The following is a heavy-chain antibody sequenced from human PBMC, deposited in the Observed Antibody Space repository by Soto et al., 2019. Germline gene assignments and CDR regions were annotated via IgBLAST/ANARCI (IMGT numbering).Heavy chain of an antibody. CDR2: IYYSGST. V-gene: IGHV4-59*01. CDR3: ARGRRSQRYFDWLSTYWFDP. D-gene: IGHD3-9*01. J-gene: IGHJ5*02. Sequence: SETLSLTCTVSGGSISSYYWSWIRQPPGKGLEWIGYIYYSGSTNYNPSLKSRVTMSVDTSKNQFSRKLSSVTAADTAVYYCARGRRSQRYFDWLSTYWFDPWGQGTLVTVSS. CDR1: GGSISSYY.